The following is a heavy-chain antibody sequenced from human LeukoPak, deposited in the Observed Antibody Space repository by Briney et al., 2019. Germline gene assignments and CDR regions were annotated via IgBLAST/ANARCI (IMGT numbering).Heavy chain of an antibody. CDR1: GGSISSKY. Sequence: PSETLSLTCTVSGGSISSKYWSWIRQPPGKGLGWIGYIDYSGSTNYNPSLKSRVTISVDTSKKQFSLKLSSVTAVGTAVYYCARYVYGSGSYYNWFDPWGQGTLVTVSS. V-gene: IGHV4-59*01. CDR3: ARYVYGSGSYYNWFDP. CDR2: IDYSGST. D-gene: IGHD3-10*01. J-gene: IGHJ5*02.